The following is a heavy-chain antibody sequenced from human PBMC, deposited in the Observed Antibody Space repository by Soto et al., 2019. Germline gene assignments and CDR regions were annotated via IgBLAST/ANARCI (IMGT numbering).Heavy chain of an antibody. CDR2: TYYRSKWFN. D-gene: IGHD6-19*01. V-gene: IGHV6-1*01. J-gene: IGHJ4*02. CDR3: AKEVALAGSSFDY. Sequence: SQTLSLTCVISGDSVSSISAAWNWIRQSPSRGLEWLGRTYYRSKWFNDYAVSVQGRITINPDTSKNQFSLQLKSVTPEDTAVYYCAKEVALAGSSFDYWGQGTLVTVSS. CDR1: GDSVSSISAA.